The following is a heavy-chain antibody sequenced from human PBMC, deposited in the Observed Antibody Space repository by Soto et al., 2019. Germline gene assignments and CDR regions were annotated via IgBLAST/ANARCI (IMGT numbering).Heavy chain of an antibody. J-gene: IGHJ3*02. CDR2: ISHTGTT. D-gene: IGHD5-12*01. Sequence: SETRCLTCTGSGGSMSSDCWSWGRQSPGKGLEWVAYISHTGTTDYNPSLKSRLTISLDTSKNQFSLKLTSVTAADTAVYYCARGPPWIDAFDIWGQGTKVT. CDR1: GGSMSSDC. CDR3: ARGPPWIDAFDI. V-gene: IGHV4-59*01.